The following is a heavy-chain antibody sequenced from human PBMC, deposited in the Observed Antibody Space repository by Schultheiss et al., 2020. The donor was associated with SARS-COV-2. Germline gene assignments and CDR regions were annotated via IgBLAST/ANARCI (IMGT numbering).Heavy chain of an antibody. Sequence: GGSLRLSCAASGFTFSSYGMHWVRQAPGKGLEWVAVISYDGSNKYYADSVKGRFTISRDNAKNSLYLQMNSLRSDDTAVYYCARDRRGIAVAEGDYWGQGTLVTVSS. CDR1: GFTFSSYG. CDR3: ARDRRGIAVAEGDY. V-gene: IGHV3-30*03. D-gene: IGHD6-19*01. CDR2: ISYDGSNK. J-gene: IGHJ4*02.